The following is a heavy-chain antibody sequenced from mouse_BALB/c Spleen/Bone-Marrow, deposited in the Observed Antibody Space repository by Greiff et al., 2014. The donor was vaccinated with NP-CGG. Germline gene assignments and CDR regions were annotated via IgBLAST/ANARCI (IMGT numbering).Heavy chain of an antibody. V-gene: IGHV5-15*02. J-gene: IGHJ4*01. D-gene: IGHD2-1*01. Sequence: EVQVVASGGGLVQPGGSRKLSCAASGFTSSDYGMAWVRQAPGKGPEWVAFISNLAYSIYYADTVTGRFTISRENAKSTLYLEMSSLRSEDTAIYYCTRNYGNQGAMDYWGQGTSVTVSS. CDR3: TRNYGNQGAMDY. CDR2: ISNLAYSI. CDR1: GFTSSDYG.